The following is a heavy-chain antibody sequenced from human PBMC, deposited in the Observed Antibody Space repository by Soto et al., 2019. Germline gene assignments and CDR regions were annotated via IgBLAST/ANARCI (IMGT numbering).Heavy chain of an antibody. Sequence: PSETLSLTCTVSGGSISSYYWSWIRQPPGKGLEWIGYIYYSGSTNYNPSLKSRVTISVDTSKSQFSLKLSSVTAADTAVYYCARGYYYDSSGYFYFDYWGQGTLVTVSS. V-gene: IGHV4-59*01. CDR1: GGSISSYY. CDR2: IYYSGST. CDR3: ARGYYYDSSGYFYFDY. J-gene: IGHJ4*02. D-gene: IGHD3-22*01.